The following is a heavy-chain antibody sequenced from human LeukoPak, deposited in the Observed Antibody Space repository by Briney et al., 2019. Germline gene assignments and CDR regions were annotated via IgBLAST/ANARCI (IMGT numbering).Heavy chain of an antibody. CDR2: IYPGDSDT. CDR1: GYSFTSYW. D-gene: IGHD2-2*02. J-gene: IGHJ5*02. CDR3: ARIHCSSTSCYTLLNGPYNWFDP. V-gene: IGHV5-51*01. Sequence: GESLKISCKGSGYSFTSYWIGWVRQMPGKGLEWMGIIYPGDSDTRYSPSFQGQVTISADKSISTAYLQWSSLKASDTAMYYCARIHCSSTSCYTLLNGPYNWFDPWGQGTLVTVSS.